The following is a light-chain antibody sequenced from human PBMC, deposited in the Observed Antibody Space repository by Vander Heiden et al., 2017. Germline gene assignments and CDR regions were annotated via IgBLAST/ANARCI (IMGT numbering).Light chain of an antibody. Sequence: QSALTQPAPVSGSPGQSITISCTGISSDVGNYNLVSWYQQHPGKAPKLMIYEVSKRPSGVSNRFSGSKSGNTASLTISELQAEDEADYYCCSYADSRVFGGGTKLTVL. J-gene: IGLJ3*02. CDR3: CSYADSRV. V-gene: IGLV2-23*02. CDR2: EVS. CDR1: SSDVGNYNL.